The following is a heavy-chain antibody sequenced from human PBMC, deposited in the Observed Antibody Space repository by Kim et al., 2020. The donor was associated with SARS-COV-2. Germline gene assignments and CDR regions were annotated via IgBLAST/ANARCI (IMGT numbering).Heavy chain of an antibody. Sequence: YAGAVKRRFTISRDNSKNPLYLQMNSLRAEDTAVYYCAREIGTTVDAFDIWGQGTMVTVSS. D-gene: IGHD4-17*01. V-gene: IGHV3-53*01. J-gene: IGHJ3*02. CDR3: AREIGTTVDAFDI.